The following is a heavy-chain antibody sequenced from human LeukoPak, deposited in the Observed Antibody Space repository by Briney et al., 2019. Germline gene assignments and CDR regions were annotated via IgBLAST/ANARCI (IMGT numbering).Heavy chain of an antibody. CDR1: GGSISSYY. CDR2: IYTSGST. D-gene: IGHD2-2*01. J-gene: IGHJ5*02. CDR3: ARRYCSSTSCHTGFDP. V-gene: IGHV4-4*09. Sequence: PSETLSLTCTVSGGSISSYYWSWIRQPPGKGLEWIGYIYTSGSTNYNPSLKSRVTISVDTSKNQFSLKLSSVTAADTAVYYCARRYCSSTSCHTGFDPWGQGTLVTVSS.